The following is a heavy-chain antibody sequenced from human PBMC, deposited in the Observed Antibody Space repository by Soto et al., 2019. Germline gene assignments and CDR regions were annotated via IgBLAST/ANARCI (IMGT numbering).Heavy chain of an antibody. J-gene: IGHJ4*02. Sequence: SETLSLTCAVSGASITYYYWNWIRQPPGRGLEWIVSFSSTGSTVYNPSLRSRVTISLDTSKNQFSLTLNSVTAADTAVYYCAMSRGYWGQGTLVTSPQ. CDR1: GASITYYY. CDR3: AMSRGY. D-gene: IGHD3-10*01. V-gene: IGHV4-4*08. CDR2: FSSTGST.